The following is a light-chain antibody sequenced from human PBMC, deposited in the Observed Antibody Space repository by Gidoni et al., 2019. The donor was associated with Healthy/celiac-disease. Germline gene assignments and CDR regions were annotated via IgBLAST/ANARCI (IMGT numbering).Light chain of an antibody. CDR3: NSRDSSGNHLGVV. V-gene: IGLV3-19*01. CDR2: GKN. Sequence: SSELTQDPAVSVALGQTVRITCQVDSLRSYYASWYQQKPGQAPVLFIYGKNKRPPGIPDRFSGSSSGNTASLTITGAQAEDEADYYCNSRDSSGNHLGVVFGGGTKLTVL. J-gene: IGLJ2*01. CDR1: SLRSYY.